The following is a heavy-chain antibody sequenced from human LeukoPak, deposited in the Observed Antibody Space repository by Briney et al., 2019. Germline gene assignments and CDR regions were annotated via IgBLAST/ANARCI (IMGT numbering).Heavy chain of an antibody. CDR3: ARDNWNYGSSMDV. CDR1: GGSISSYY. CDR2: IYYSGST. V-gene: IGHV4-59*01. D-gene: IGHD1-7*01. J-gene: IGHJ6*02. Sequence: TSETLSLTCTVSGGSISSYYWSWIRQPPGKGLEWIGYIYYSGSTNYNPSLKSRVTISVDTSKNQFTLKLSSVTAADTAVYYCARDNWNYGSSMDVWGQGTTVTVSS.